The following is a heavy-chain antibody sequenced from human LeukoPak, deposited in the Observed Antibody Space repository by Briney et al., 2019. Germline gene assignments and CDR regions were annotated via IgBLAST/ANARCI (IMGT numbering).Heavy chain of an antibody. Sequence: TSETLSLTCTVSGGSISSGGYYWSWIRQHPGKGLEWIGYIYYSGSTYYNPSLKSRVTISVDTSKNQFSLKLSSVTAADTAVYYCARHVGNSGSGSHLTYFDYWGQGTLVTVSS. D-gene: IGHD3-10*01. CDR2: IYYSGST. V-gene: IGHV4-31*03. J-gene: IGHJ4*02. CDR1: GGSISSGGYY. CDR3: ARHVGNSGSGSHLTYFDY.